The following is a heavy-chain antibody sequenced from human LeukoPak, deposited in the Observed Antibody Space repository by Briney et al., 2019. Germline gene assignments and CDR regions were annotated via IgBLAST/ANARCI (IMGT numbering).Heavy chain of an antibody. CDR2: ISAYNGNT. Sequence: ASVKVSCKASGYTFTSYGISWVRQAPRQGLEWMGWISAYNGNTNYAQKLQGRVTMTTDTSTSTAYMELRSLRSDDTAVYYCARGFKGWFGELLDWSRGLLGFDYWGQGTLVTISS. V-gene: IGHV1-18*01. D-gene: IGHD3-10*01. CDR1: GYTFTSYG. CDR3: ARGFKGWFGELLDWSRGLLGFDY. J-gene: IGHJ4*02.